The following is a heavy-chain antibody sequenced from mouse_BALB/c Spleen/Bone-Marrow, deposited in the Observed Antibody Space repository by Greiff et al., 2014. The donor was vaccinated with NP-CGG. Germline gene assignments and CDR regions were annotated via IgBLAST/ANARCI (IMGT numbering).Heavy chain of an antibody. CDR1: GYTFTSYV. J-gene: IGHJ2*01. Sequence: EVQRVESGPELVKPGASVKMSCKASGYTFTSYVMHWMKQKPGQGLEWIGYINPYNDGTKYNETFKGKATLTSDKSSSTAYMDLSSLTSEDSAVYFLERSEYFGSSYDYWGQGTPLTVSS. CDR3: ERSEYFGSSYDY. V-gene: IGHV1-14*01. D-gene: IGHD1-1*01. CDR2: INPYNDGT.